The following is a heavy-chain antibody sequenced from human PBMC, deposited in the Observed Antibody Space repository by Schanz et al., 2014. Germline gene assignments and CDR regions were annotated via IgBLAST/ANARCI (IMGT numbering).Heavy chain of an antibody. Sequence: QVQLVESGGGVVQPGRSLRLSCAASGFNFSNYDIHWVRQAPGKGLEWVALIYYNGTNKYYADSVKGRFTISRDNSQNTLYLQINTLRPEDTAVYYCAKELNRRGGQTNFYYYYGMDVWGQGTTVTVSS. J-gene: IGHJ6*02. CDR3: AKELNRRGGQTNFYYYYGMDV. CDR1: GFNFSNYD. V-gene: IGHV3-30*18. CDR2: IYYNGTNK. D-gene: IGHD5-12*01.